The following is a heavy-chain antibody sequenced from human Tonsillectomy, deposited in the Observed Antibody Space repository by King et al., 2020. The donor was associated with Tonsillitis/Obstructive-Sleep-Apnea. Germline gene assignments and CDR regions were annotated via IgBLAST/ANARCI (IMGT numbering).Heavy chain of an antibody. J-gene: IGHJ5*02. V-gene: IGHV3-33*01. CDR1: GFTFSSYG. CDR2: IWYDGSNK. CDR3: ARDGEAASRYNWFDP. Sequence: VQLVESGGGVVQPGRSLRLSCAASGFTFSSYGMHWVRQAPGKGLEWVAVIWYDGSNKYYADSVKGRFTISRDNSKNTLYLQMNSLRAEDTAVYYCARDGEAASRYNWFDPWGQGTLVTVSS. D-gene: IGHD2-21*01.